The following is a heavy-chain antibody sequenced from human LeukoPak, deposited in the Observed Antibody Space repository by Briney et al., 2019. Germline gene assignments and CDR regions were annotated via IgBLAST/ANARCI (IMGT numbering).Heavy chain of an antibody. J-gene: IGHJ4*02. D-gene: IGHD5-12*01. Sequence: SETLSLTCTVSGGSISSSSYYWGWIRQPPGTGLEWIGSIYYSGSTYYNPSLKSRVTISVDTSKNQFSLKLSSVTAADTAVYYCARRSGYSGYDPLGYFDYWGQGTLVTVSS. V-gene: IGHV4-39*01. CDR3: ARRSGYSGYDPLGYFDY. CDR1: GGSISSSSYY. CDR2: IYYSGST.